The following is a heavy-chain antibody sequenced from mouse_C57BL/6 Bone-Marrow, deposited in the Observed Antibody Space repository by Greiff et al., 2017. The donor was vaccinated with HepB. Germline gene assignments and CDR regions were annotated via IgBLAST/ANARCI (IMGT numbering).Heavy chain of an antibody. V-gene: IGHV5-6*01. D-gene: IGHD2-4*01. J-gene: IGHJ2*01. CDR1: GFTFSSYG. CDR2: ISSGGSYT. CDR3: ARRDDYHDYFDY. Sequence: EVQLVESGGDLVKPGGSLKLSCAASGFTFSSYGMSWVRQTPDKRLEWVATISSGGSYTYYPDSVKGRFTISRDNAKNTLYLQMSSLKSEDTAMYYCARRDDYHDYFDYWGQGTTLTVSS.